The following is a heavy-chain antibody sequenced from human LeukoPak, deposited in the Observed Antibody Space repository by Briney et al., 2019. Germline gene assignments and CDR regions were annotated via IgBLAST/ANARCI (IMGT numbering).Heavy chain of an antibody. CDR2: MSGSGGST. Sequence: RGSLRLSCAASGFTFSSYGMSWVRQAPGRGLEWVSAMSGSGGSTYYADSVKGRFTISRDNSKNTLYLQMNSLRAEDTAVYYCAKDGYYDSSAYYYVRYFDLWGRGTLVTVSS. CDR1: GFTFSSYG. CDR3: AKDGYYDSSAYYYVRYFDL. J-gene: IGHJ2*01. D-gene: IGHD3-22*01. V-gene: IGHV3-23*01.